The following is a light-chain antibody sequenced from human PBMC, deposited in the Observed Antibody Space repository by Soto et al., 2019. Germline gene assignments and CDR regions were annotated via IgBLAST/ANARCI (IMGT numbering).Light chain of an antibody. CDR1: QSVSNY. Sequence: VLTQSPAILSLSPGERATLDCRASQSVSNYLAWYQQRPGQAPRLLIYDSSNRATGVPARFSASGSGTDFTLTISRLEPDGVGVYYCQQRRVWPCTLGGGTTVEIK. V-gene: IGKV3-11*01. CDR2: DSS. J-gene: IGKJ4*01. CDR3: QQRRVWPCT.